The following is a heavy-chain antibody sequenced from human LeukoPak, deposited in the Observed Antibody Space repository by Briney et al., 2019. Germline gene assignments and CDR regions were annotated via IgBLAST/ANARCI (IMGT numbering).Heavy chain of an antibody. Sequence: PGGSLRLSCAASGFTFSSYAMSWVRQAPGKGLEWVSAISGSGGSTYYADSVKGRFTMSRDNSKNTLYLQMNSLRAEDTAVYYCAKGSSSWLYYFDYWGQGILVTVSS. D-gene: IGHD6-13*01. CDR2: ISGSGGST. V-gene: IGHV3-23*01. CDR1: GFTFSSYA. CDR3: AKGSSSWLYYFDY. J-gene: IGHJ4*02.